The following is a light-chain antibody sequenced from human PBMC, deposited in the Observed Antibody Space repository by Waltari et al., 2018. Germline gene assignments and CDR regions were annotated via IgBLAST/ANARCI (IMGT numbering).Light chain of an antibody. V-gene: IGKV3-15*01. CDR1: QSVSSK. CDR2: GAS. J-gene: IGKJ4*01. CDR3: QQYTTRPLT. Sequence: EIVMTQSPGPLSVSPGEGATLSCRASQSVSSKVAWYQQRPGQAPRLLIFGASTRATGIPARFSGSESGTEFTLTISSLQSEDSGVYFCQQYTTRPLTFGGGTKVEI.